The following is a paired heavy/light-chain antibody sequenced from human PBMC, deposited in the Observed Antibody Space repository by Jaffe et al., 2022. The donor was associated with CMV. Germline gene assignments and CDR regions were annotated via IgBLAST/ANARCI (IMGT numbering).Heavy chain of an antibody. CDR2: ISYDGSNK. V-gene: IGHV3-30*18. D-gene: IGHD6-19*01. J-gene: IGHJ4*02. CDR1: GFTFSSYG. CDR3: AKQEEAWLVRSLPDD. Sequence: QVQLVESGGGVVQPGRSLRLSCAASGFTFSSYGMHWVRQAPGKGLEWVAVISYDGSNKYYADSVTGRFTMSRDNSKNTLYLQMNSLRAEDTAVYYCAKQEEAWLVRSLPDDWGQGTLVTVSS.
Light chain of an antibody. J-gene: IGLJ1*01. V-gene: IGLV1-44*01. CDR2: INN. CDR1: SSNIGSNT. CDR3: AAWDDSLNGYV. Sequence: QSVLTQPPSASGTPGQRVTISCSGSSSNIGSNTVNWYQQLPGPAPKLLIYINNQRPSGVPDRFSGSKSGTSASLAISGLQSEDEADYYCAAWDDSLNGYVFGTGTKVTVL.